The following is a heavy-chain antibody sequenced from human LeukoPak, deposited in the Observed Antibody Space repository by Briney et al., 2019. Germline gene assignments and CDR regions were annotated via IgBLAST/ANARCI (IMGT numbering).Heavy chain of an antibody. J-gene: IGHJ4*02. Sequence: GGSLRLSCAASGFTFNAFGMNWVRQAPGKGLEWVSYIGTTSGAIYYADSMKGRFTISRDSAKNSLYLQMNSLRAEDTAVYYCASFRTWGDKAFDYWGQGTLVTVSS. CDR1: GFTFNAFG. V-gene: IGHV3-48*01. D-gene: IGHD2-21*02. CDR3: ASFRTWGDKAFDY. CDR2: IGTTSGAI.